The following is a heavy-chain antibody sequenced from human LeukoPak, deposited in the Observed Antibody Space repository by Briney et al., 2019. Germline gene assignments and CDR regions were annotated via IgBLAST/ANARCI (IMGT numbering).Heavy chain of an antibody. CDR3: AKVDTARGSFDY. Sequence: SETLSLTCTVSGGSISSYYWSWIRQPAGKGLEWIGRIYTSGSTNYNPSLKSRVTISVDTSKNQFSLRLSSVTAADTAVYYCAKVDTARGSFDYWGQGTLVTVSS. CDR1: GGSISSYY. V-gene: IGHV4-4*07. J-gene: IGHJ4*02. CDR2: IYTSGST. D-gene: IGHD5-18*01.